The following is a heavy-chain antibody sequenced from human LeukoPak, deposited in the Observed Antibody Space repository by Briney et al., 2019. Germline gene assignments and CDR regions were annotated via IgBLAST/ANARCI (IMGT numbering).Heavy chain of an antibody. D-gene: IGHD3-3*01. CDR1: GYTFTFYY. CDR2: IIPIFGTA. Sequence: SVKVSCKTSGYTFTFYYIHWVRQAPGQGLEWMGGIIPIFGTANYAQKFRGRVTITADKSTRTAYMELSSLRSEDTAVYYCASGLVDTDLWSGSPGWGYYYMDVWGQGTPVTVSS. J-gene: IGHJ6*03. V-gene: IGHV1-69*06. CDR3: ASGLVDTDLWSGSPGWGYYYMDV.